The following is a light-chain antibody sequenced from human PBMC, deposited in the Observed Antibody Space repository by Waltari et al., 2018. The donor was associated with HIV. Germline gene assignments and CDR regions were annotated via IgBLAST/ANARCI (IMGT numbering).Light chain of an antibody. Sequence: QSALTQPPSVSGAPGQRVTISCTGTRSNIGTGSDVHWYQQLPGTAPKLLIYANTNRPSGVPDRFSGSKSGTLASLAITGLQAEDEADYYCQSYDSRLSGSVFGGGTKLTVL. CDR1: RSNIGTGSD. J-gene: IGLJ3*02. CDR2: ANT. V-gene: IGLV1-40*01. CDR3: QSYDSRLSGSV.